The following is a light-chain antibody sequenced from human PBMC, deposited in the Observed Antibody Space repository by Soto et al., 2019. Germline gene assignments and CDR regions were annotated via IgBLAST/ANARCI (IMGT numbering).Light chain of an antibody. V-gene: IGKV1-39*01. CDR3: QQSYSTPSIT. J-gene: IGKJ5*01. CDR2: GAS. CDR1: QDVRNR. Sequence: IQVTQSPTSLSASVGDRVTITCRTSQDVRNRLGWYQQKPGKAPKLLIYGASSLQGGVSSRFSGSGSGTEFTLTISSLQPEDFATYYCQQSYSTPSITFGQGTRLEIK.